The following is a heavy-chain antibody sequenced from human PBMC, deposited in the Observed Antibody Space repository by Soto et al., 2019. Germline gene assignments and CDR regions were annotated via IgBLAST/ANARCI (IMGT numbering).Heavy chain of an antibody. CDR1: GGCISSGYDY. CDR3: ARDLWGYCGTDCYPLDV. CDR2: MYNTGST. Sequence: SETLSLTCTVSGGCISSGYDYWSWIRQPPGKGLEWIGYMYNTGSTNYNPSLKSRVTISVDTSKNQFSLKLNSLTAADTAVYYCARDLWGYCGTDCYPLDVWGQGTTLTVSS. D-gene: IGHD2-21*02. V-gene: IGHV4-30-4*02. J-gene: IGHJ6*02.